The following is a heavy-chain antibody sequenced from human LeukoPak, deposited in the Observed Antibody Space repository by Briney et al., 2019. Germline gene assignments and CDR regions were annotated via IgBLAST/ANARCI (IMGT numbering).Heavy chain of an antibody. J-gene: IGHJ3*02. CDR3: ARDLYYYDSSGYYLWGFDI. CDR2: IYTSGST. CDR1: GGSINSGSYY. D-gene: IGHD3-22*01. Sequence: SETLSLTCTVSGGSINSGSYYWNWIRPPAGKGLEWIGRIYTSGSTNYNPSLKSRVTISVDTSKNQFSLKLSSVTAADTAVYYCARDLYYYDSSGYYLWGFDIWGQGTMVTVSS. V-gene: IGHV4-61*02.